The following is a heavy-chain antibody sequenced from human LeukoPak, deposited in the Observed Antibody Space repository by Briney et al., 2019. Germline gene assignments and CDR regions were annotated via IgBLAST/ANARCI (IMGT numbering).Heavy chain of an antibody. CDR1: VGSISSSSYY. V-gene: IGHV4-39*07. D-gene: IGHD5-12*01. CDR2: VYYSGST. J-gene: IGHJ4*02. CDR3: ARGGGATRIDY. Sequence: PSETLSLTCTVSVGSISSSSYYWGWIRQPPGKGLEWIGSVYYSGSTYYNPSLKSRVTLSVDTSKNQFSLKLTSVTAADTAVYYYARGGGATRIDYWGQGTLVTVSS.